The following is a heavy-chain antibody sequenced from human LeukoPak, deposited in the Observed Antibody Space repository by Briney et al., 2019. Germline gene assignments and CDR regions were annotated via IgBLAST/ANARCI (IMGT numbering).Heavy chain of an antibody. Sequence: PSETLSLTCTVSGDSISSPYWSWIRQPPGKGLEWIGYIYYSGSTKYNPSLKSRVTMSLDTSKNQFSLKLSSVTAADTAVYYCAGPGSYADYWGQGTLVTVSS. D-gene: IGHD3-10*01. CDR1: GDSISSPY. J-gene: IGHJ4*02. V-gene: IGHV4-59*08. CDR3: AGPGSYADY. CDR2: IYYSGST.